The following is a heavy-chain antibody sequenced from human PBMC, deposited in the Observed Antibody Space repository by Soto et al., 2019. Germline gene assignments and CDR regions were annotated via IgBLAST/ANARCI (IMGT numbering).Heavy chain of an antibody. D-gene: IGHD3-16*01. CDR1: GFAFDQYT. CDR3: AKESDPVGLWDIDW. CDR2: IYGSAGKI. Sequence: EVQLLESGGDLVRPGGSLRLSCAGSGFAFDQYTINWVRQAPGRGLEWVSGIYGSAGKIFYADSVKGRFTISRDSSRNTIYLQMNSLGVDAAAEYYCAKESDPVGLWDIDWWGQGTRVTVSS. J-gene: IGHJ4*01. V-gene: IGHV3-23*01.